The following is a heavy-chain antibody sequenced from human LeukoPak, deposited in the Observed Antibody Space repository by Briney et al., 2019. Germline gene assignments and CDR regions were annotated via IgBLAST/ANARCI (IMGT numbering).Heavy chain of an antibody. D-gene: IGHD6-19*01. Sequence: SETLSLTCAVYGGSFSGYYWSWIRQPPGKGLEWIGEINHSGSTNYNPSLKSRVTISVDTSKNQFSLKLSSVTAADTAVHYCARRGAPYSSGWPFDYWGQGTLVTVSS. J-gene: IGHJ4*02. CDR1: GGSFSGYY. V-gene: IGHV4-34*01. CDR2: INHSGST. CDR3: ARRGAPYSSGWPFDY.